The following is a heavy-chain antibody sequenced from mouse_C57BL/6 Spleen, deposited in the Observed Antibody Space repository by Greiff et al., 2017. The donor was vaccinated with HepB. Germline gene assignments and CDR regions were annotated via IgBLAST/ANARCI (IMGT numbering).Heavy chain of an antibody. CDR1: GYSFTDYN. CDR3: ARNYGSKAYWYFDV. V-gene: IGHV1-39*01. Sequence: EVQGVESGPELVKPGASVKISCKASGYSFTDYNMNWVKQSNGKSLEWIGVINPNYGTTSYNQKFKGKATLTVDQSSSTAYMQLNSLTSEDSAVYYCARNYGSKAYWYFDVWGTGTTVTVSS. D-gene: IGHD1-1*01. CDR2: INPNYGTT. J-gene: IGHJ1*03.